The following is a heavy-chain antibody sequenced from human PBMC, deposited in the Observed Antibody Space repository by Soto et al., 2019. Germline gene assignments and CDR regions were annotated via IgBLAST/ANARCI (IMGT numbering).Heavy chain of an antibody. J-gene: IGHJ4*02. Sequence: GSLKVACAGSGXTFSSFYMDWVRQAAGKGPEWISYISRGATTTYYADSVRGRFTISRDDAENSVFPKMDSLRVEDTAIYFCATRSTDYYFYWGQGTLVTVSS. D-gene: IGHD3-9*01. CDR1: GXTFSSFY. CDR3: ATRSTDYYFY. CDR2: ISRGATTT. V-gene: IGHV3-48*03.